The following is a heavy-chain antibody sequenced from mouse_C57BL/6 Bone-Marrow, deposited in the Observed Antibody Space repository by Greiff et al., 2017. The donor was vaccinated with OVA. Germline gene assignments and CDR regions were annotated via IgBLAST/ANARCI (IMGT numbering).Heavy chain of an antibody. J-gene: IGHJ4*01. CDR1: GYTFTSYW. Sequence: QVQLQQPGAEPVKPGASVKVSCKASGYTFTSYWMHWVKQRPGQGLEWIGRIHPSDSDTNYNQKFKGKATLTVDKSSSTAYMQLSSLTSEDSAVYYCVIHYSNYDGTSYYAMDYWGQGTSVTVSS. V-gene: IGHV1-74*01. CDR3: VIHYSNYDGTSYYAMDY. CDR2: IHPSDSDT. D-gene: IGHD2-5*01.